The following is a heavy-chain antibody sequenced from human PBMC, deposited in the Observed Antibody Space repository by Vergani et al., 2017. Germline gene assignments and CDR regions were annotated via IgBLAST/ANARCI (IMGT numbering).Heavy chain of an antibody. V-gene: IGHV4-59*01. CDR1: GDSMNTYY. CDR3: AGLEEIVVVPAARPAYFQH. CDR2: IYDSGDT. Sequence: QVQLQESGPGLVKPSETLSLTCSVSGDSMNTYYWTWIRQPPGKGLEWIGYIYDSGDTKYNPSLKSRVTMSLDTSKNQFSLKLSSVTAADTAVYYCAGLEEIVVVPAARPAYFQHWGQGTLVTVSS. D-gene: IGHD2-2*01. J-gene: IGHJ1*01.